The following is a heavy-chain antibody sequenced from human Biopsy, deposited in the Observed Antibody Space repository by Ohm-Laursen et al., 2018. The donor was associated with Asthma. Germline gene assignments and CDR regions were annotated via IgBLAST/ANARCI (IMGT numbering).Heavy chain of an antibody. Sequence: SHTLSLTCAVSGDSIDSGDYFWTGIRQSPGGGLERNGDIYCNGNYYYNPTLKSRVTISIDRSKNQFSLRLRSVTAADTAVYYCARGCSCGGDCYSFDSWGQGTLVTVSS. J-gene: IGHJ4*02. CDR2: IYCNGNY. V-gene: IGHV4-30-2*06. CDR3: ARGCSCGGDCYSFDS. CDR1: GDSIDSGDYF. D-gene: IGHD2-21*02.